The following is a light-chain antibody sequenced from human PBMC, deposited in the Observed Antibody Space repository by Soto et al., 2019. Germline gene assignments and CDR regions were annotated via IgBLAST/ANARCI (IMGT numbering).Light chain of an antibody. CDR1: RSVSSN. CDR3: QQYHNWPPLT. CDR2: GAS. J-gene: IGKJ4*01. Sequence: EIVMTQSPATLSVSPGERATLSCRASRSVSSNLAWYQQKPGQAPRLLIFGASNRATGIPARFSGSGSGTEFTLTISSLQSEDFAVYYCQQYHNWPPLTFGGGTEVEIK. V-gene: IGKV3-15*01.